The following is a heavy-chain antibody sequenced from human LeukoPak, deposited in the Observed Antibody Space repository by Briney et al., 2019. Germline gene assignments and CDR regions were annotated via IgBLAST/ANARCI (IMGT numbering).Heavy chain of an antibody. J-gene: IGHJ4*02. CDR1: GASISSKNFY. V-gene: IGHV4-39*01. CDR3: ARPPEYMLG. Sequence: SETLSLTCNVSGASISSKNFYWDWIRQPPGKGLEWIGTIRYTGSSRYNPSLKSRVTMSVDTTKNQFSVTLNSLTAADTAVYYCARPPEYMLGWGQGALVIVSS. CDR2: IRYTGSS. D-gene: IGHD2-8*01.